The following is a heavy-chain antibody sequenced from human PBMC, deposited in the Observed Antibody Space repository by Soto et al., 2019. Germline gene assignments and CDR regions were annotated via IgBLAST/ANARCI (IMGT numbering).Heavy chain of an antibody. CDR1: GFTFSSYW. V-gene: IGHV3-74*01. D-gene: IGHD2-15*01. Sequence: GGSLRLSCAASGFTFSSYWMHWVRQAPGKGLVLVSRINSDGTTTGYADSVKGRFTFSRENAKNTLYLQMNTLGAADTGVYYCARVRPDKTSDYYYYGMDVWGQGTTVTVSS. CDR2: INSDGTTT. CDR3: ARVRPDKTSDYYYYGMDV. J-gene: IGHJ6*02.